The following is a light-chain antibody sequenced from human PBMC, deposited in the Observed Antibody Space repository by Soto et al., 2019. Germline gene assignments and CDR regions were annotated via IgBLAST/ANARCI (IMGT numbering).Light chain of an antibody. J-gene: IGKJ1*01. CDR1: QSVSSSY. V-gene: IGKV3-20*01. Sequence: EIVLTQSPGTLSLSPGERATLSCRASQSVSSSYLAWYQQKPGQAPRLLIYDASNRATGIPARFSGSGSGTDFTLTISSLEPEDFAVYYCHQYGSAPWTFGQGTKVDI. CDR3: HQYGSAPWT. CDR2: DAS.